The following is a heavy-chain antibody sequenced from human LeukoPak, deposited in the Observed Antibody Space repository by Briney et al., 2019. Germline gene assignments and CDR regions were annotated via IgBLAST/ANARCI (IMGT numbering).Heavy chain of an antibody. Sequence: PGGTLRLSCVASGFIFSTYGMSWVRQAPGKGLEWVSAISGSGRSTYYADSVTGRFTISRDNSKNPLYLQMHSLRAEDTAVYYCAKTRRDIVVVPDAPFDYWGQGTLVTVSS. D-gene: IGHD2-2*01. V-gene: IGHV3-23*01. CDR3: AKTRRDIVVVPDAPFDY. CDR1: GFIFSTYG. CDR2: ISGSGRST. J-gene: IGHJ4*02.